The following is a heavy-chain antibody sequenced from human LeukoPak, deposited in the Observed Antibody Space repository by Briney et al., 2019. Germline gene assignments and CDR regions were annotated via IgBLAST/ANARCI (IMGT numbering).Heavy chain of an antibody. CDR3: ARDSLAVWTMVRGVIDY. D-gene: IGHD3-10*01. CDR1: GYTFTGYY. V-gene: IGHV1-2*02. Sequence: GASVKVSCKASGYTFTGYYMHWVRQAPGQGLEWMGWINPNSGGTNYAQKFQGRVTMTRDTSISTAYMELSRLRSDDTAVYYCARDSLAVWTMVRGVIDYWGQGTLVTVSS. J-gene: IGHJ4*02. CDR2: INPNSGGT.